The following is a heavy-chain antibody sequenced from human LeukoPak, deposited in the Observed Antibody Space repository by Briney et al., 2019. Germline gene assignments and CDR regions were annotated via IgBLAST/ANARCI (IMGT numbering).Heavy chain of an antibody. D-gene: IGHD6-6*01. J-gene: IGHJ6*02. CDR1: GLTFGDYA. CDR3: AKNKEYSSSYYYYYGMDV. Sequence: PGRSLRLSCAASGLTFGDYAMHWVRQAPGKGLEWVSLISGDGGSTYYTDSVKGRFTISRDNSKNSLYLQMNSLRTEDTALYYCAKNKEYSSSYYYYYGMDVWGQGTTVTVSS. V-gene: IGHV3-43*02. CDR2: ISGDGGST.